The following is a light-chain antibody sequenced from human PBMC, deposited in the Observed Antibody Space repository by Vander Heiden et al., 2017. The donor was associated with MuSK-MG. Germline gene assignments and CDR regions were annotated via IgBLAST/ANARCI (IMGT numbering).Light chain of an antibody. CDR3: QQYYSTPLT. CDR1: QSALYSSNNKNY. Sequence: DIVMTQSPDSLAVSLGERATINCKSSQSALYSSNNKNYLAWYQQKRGQSPKLLIYWASTREYGVPDRFSGSGSGTDFTLTISSLQAEDVAVYYCQQYYSTPLTFGGGTKVEFK. CDR2: WAS. V-gene: IGKV4-1*01. J-gene: IGKJ4*01.